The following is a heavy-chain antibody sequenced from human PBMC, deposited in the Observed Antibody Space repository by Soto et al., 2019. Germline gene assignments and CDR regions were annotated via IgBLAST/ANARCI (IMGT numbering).Heavy chain of an antibody. Sequence: SETLSVTCTVSGGFISRYYWSWSRQPPGKELQYIGYIYYSGSTNYNPSLKSRVTISDDTSTNQFSLTLSSVTAADTAVYYCASSVYDFWSGPSVFDPLGQGTLVTVSS. CDR1: GGFISRYY. CDR3: ASSVYDFWSGPSVFDP. CDR2: IYYSGST. J-gene: IGHJ5*02. V-gene: IGHV4-59*08. D-gene: IGHD3-3*01.